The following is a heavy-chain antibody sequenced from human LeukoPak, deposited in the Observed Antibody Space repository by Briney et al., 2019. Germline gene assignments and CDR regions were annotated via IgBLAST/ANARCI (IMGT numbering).Heavy chain of an antibody. V-gene: IGHV3-48*02. CDR3: TGQKGMDY. CDR2: ISSDRTTI. J-gene: IGHJ4*02. CDR1: GFTFSSYT. Sequence: GGSLRLSCAVSGFTFSSYTMSWVRQAPGKGLEWVSSISSDRTTIFYADSVKGRFTISRDNAQNSLYLQMNSLRDEDTAVYYCTGQKGMDYWGQGTLVIVSS.